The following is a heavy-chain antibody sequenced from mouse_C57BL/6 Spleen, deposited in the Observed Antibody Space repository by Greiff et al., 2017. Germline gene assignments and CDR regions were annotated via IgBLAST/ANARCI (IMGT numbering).Heavy chain of an antibody. CDR2: INPNNGDT. Sequence: VQLQQSGPELVKPGASVKMSCKASGYTFTDYYMKWVKQSHGKSLEWIGDINPNNGDTFYNQKFKGKATLTVDNASRTAYLQRNSLPSADSAVYYCARSYYGSRSWFAYWGQGTLVTVSA. D-gene: IGHD1-1*01. CDR3: ARSYYGSRSWFAY. V-gene: IGHV1-26*01. J-gene: IGHJ3*01. CDR1: GYTFTDYY.